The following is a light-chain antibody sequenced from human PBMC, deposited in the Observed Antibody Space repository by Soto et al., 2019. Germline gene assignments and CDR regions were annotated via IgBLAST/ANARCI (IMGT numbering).Light chain of an antibody. V-gene: IGLV4-60*02. Sequence: QSVLTQSSSASASLGSSVKLTCTLSSGHSSYIIAWHQQQPGKAPRYLMKLEGSGSYNTGSGVPDRFSGSSSGADRDLTISSLQFEDEADYYCATWDSNTDVFGTGTKVTVL. CDR3: ATWDSNTDV. CDR2: LEGSGSY. J-gene: IGLJ1*01. CDR1: SGHSSYI.